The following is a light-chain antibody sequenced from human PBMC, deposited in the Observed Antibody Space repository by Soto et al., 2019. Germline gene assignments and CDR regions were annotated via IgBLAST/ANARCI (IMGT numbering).Light chain of an antibody. CDR3: GTWDSSLSAWV. Sequence: QSVLTQPPSVSAAPGQKVTISCSGSGSNIGNNYVSWYQQLPGTAPKLLIYENNKRPSGIPDRFSGSKSGTSATLGITGLQTGDEADYYCGTWDSSLSAWVFGGGTQLTVL. CDR1: GSNIGNNY. J-gene: IGLJ3*02. CDR2: ENN. V-gene: IGLV1-51*02.